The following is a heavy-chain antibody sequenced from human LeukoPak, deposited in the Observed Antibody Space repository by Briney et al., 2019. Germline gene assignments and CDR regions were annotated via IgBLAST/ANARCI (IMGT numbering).Heavy chain of an antibody. J-gene: IGHJ3*02. D-gene: IGHD2/OR15-2a*01. Sequence: ASVKVSCKTSGYTFTANYMQWVRQAPGQGLEWMGWLNPNSGATKYAQKFQGRVTMTRATSINTAYMELSRLTSDDTAVYYCARYRCKTTSGCEDTDAFDTWGQGTMVTVSS. CDR1: GYTFTANY. V-gene: IGHV1-2*02. CDR3: ARYRCKTTSGCEDTDAFDT. CDR2: LNPNSGAT.